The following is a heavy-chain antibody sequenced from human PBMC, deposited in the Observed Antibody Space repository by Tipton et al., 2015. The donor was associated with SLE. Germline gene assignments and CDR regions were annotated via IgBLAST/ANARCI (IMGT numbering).Heavy chain of an antibody. V-gene: IGHV4-34*01. Sequence: TLSLTCAVYGGSFSGYYWSWIRQTPGKGLEWIGEINHSGSTNYNPSLKSRVTISVDTSKNQFSLKVSSVTAADTAVYYCARGFVRQAGHLLGMDGWGQVTTVTVSS. CDR1: GGSFSGYY. D-gene: IGHD3-10*02. CDR2: INHSGST. CDR3: ARGFVRQAGHLLGMDG. J-gene: IGHJ6*02.